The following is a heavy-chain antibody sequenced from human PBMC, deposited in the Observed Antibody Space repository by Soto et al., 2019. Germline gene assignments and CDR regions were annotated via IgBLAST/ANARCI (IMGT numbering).Heavy chain of an antibody. CDR1: GGSFSGYY. V-gene: IGHV4-34*01. CDR2: INHSGST. CDR3: ARGGQQLARSQAGDNWFDP. Sequence: SETLSLTCAVYGGSFSGYYWSWIRQPPGKGLEWIGEINHSGSTNYNPSLKSRVTISVDTSKNQFSLKLSSVTAADTAVYYCARGGQQLARSQAGDNWFDPWGQGTLVTVSS. D-gene: IGHD6-13*01. J-gene: IGHJ5*02.